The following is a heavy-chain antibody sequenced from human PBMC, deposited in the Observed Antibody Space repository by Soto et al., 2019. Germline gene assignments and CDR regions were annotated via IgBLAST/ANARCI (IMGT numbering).Heavy chain of an antibody. Sequence: QVQLVQSGAEVKKPGASVKVSCKASGYTFTSYGISWVRQAPGQGLEWMGWISAYNGNTNYAQKLQGRVTMTTDRSTSTAYMELRSLRSDDTAVYYCARTSYFRGSYRSDDAFDIWGQGTMVTVSS. V-gene: IGHV1-18*01. D-gene: IGHD3-16*02. CDR1: GYTFTSYG. CDR2: ISAYNGNT. J-gene: IGHJ3*02. CDR3: ARTSYFRGSYRSDDAFDI.